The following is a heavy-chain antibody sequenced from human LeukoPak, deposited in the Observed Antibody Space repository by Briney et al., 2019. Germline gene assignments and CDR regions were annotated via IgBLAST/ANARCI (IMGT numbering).Heavy chain of an antibody. Sequence: GASVKVSCKASGYTFTGYYMHWVRQALGQGLEWMGWINPNSGGTNYAQKFQGRVTMTRDTSISTAYMELSRLRSDDTAVYYCARGPYSSGWEGYFDYWGQGTLVTVSS. J-gene: IGHJ4*02. CDR1: GYTFTGYY. CDR3: ARGPYSSGWEGYFDY. V-gene: IGHV1-2*02. CDR2: INPNSGGT. D-gene: IGHD6-19*01.